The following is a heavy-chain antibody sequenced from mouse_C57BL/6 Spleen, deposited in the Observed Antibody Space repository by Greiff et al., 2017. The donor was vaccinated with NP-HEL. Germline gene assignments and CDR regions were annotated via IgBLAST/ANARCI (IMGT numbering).Heavy chain of an antibody. D-gene: IGHD1-1*01. J-gene: IGHJ1*03. CDR3: ARDSSYGYFDV. Sequence: QVHVKQSGPELVKPGASVKISCKASGYSFTSYYIHWVKQRPGQGLEWIGWIYPGSGNTKYNEKFKGKATLTADTSSSTAYMQLSSLTSEDSAVYYCARDSSYGYFDVWGTGTTVTVSS. CDR2: IYPGSGNT. V-gene: IGHV1-66*01. CDR1: GYSFTSYY.